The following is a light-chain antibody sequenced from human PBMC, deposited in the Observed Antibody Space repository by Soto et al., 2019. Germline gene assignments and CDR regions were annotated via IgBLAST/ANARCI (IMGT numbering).Light chain of an antibody. CDR2: GTS. J-gene: IGKJ4*01. V-gene: IGKV3-20*01. CDR1: QRVSSSY. Sequence: EIVLTQSPGTLSLSPGERATLSCRASQRVSSSYLAWYQQTPGQAPRLFIYGTSSRATSIQDRFSGSGSGKDFTLTISILEPDYFALYYCQQAGRSPLTFGGGTKVEIK. CDR3: QQAGRSPLT.